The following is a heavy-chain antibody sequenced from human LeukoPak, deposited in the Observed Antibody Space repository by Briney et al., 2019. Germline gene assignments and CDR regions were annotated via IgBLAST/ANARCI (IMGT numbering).Heavy chain of an antibody. J-gene: IGHJ4*02. CDR2: IYSGGST. CDR1: GFTVSSNY. CDR3: ARDLVQLWSKGY. D-gene: IGHD5-18*01. Sequence: PGGSLRLSCAASGFTVSSNYMSWVRQAPGKGLEWVSVIYSGGSTYYADSVKGRFTISRDNSKNTLYLQMNSLRAEDTAVYYCARDLVQLWSKGYWGQGTLVTVSS. V-gene: IGHV3-66*01.